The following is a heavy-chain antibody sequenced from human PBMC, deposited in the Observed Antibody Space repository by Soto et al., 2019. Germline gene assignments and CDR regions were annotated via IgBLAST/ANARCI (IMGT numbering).Heavy chain of an antibody. CDR3: ARGRGSYPWYFDF. CDR2: IYTSGST. J-gene: IGHJ2*01. V-gene: IGHV4-4*07. Sequence: PSETLSLTCTVSGDSMSSYYWSWIRQPAGTGLEWIGRIYTSGSTNYNPSLNSRVTISVDTSQNQFSRMLTSRTAADTAVYYCARGRGSYPWYFDFWGRGTLVTVSS. CDR1: GDSMSSYY. D-gene: IGHD1-26*01.